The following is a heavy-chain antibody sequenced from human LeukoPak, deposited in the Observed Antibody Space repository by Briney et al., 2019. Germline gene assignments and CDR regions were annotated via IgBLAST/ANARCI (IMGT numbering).Heavy chain of an antibody. CDR1: GYTFTSYY. V-gene: IGHV1-46*01. D-gene: IGHD3-3*01. CDR3: ARVSFWSGYHFDY. Sequence: GASVKVSGKASGYTFTSYYMHWVRQAPGQGLAWMGIINPSGGSTSYAQKLQGRVTMTRDTSTSTVYMELSSLRSEDTAVYYCARVSFWSGYHFDYWGKGTLVTVSS. CDR2: INPSGGST. J-gene: IGHJ4*02.